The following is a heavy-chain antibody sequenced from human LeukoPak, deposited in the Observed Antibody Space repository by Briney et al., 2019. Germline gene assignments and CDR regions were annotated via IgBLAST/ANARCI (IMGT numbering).Heavy chain of an antibody. J-gene: IGHJ4*02. CDR1: GYTFTGYN. V-gene: IGHV1-2*02. CDR2: INPNSGGT. CDR3: ARAYSYMITFGGVIGY. D-gene: IGHD3-16*02. Sequence: ASVKVSCKASGYTFTGYNMHWVRQAPGQGLEWMGWINPNSGGTNYAQKFQGRVTMTRDTSISTAYMELSRLRSDDTAVYYCARAYSYMITFGGVIGYWGQGTLVTVSS.